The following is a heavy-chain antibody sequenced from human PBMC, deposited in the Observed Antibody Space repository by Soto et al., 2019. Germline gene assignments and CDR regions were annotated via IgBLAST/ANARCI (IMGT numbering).Heavy chain of an antibody. D-gene: IGHD3-22*01. J-gene: IGHJ4*02. Sequence: QVQLVQSGAEVQKPGSSVKVSCKASGDTFSSHALSWVRQAPGQGLEGMGGIIPIFDARTYAQKFQGRVTISADKCTTTGYWESSSLTSEDTAVYYGARSSTTYYYQSSPYWPDKELDIWGQGTLITVSS. CDR1: GDTFSSHA. CDR2: IIPIFDAR. V-gene: IGHV1-69*06. CDR3: ARSSTTYYYQSSPYWPDKELDI.